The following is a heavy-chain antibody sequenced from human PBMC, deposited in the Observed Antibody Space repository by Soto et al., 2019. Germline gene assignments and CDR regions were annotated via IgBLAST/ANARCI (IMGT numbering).Heavy chain of an antibody. CDR2: IYPDDSDT. D-gene: IGHD6-19*01. CDR1: GYSFTSYW. V-gene: IGHV5-51*01. CDR3: ARPIAVAGQYGMGV. J-gene: IGHJ6*02. Sequence: GASLKISCKGSGYSFTSYWIAWVRQMLGKGLEWMGIIYPDDSDTRYSPSFQGQVTISADKSISTAYLQWSSLKASDTAMYYCARPIAVAGQYGMGVWRQGTTVTVSS.